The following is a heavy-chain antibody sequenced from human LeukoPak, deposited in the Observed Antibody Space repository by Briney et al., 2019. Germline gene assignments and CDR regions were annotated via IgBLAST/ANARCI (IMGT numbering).Heavy chain of an antibody. J-gene: IGHJ4*02. CDR3: ARGPTRYYRDY. CDR1: GGSISSYY. Sequence: KASETLSLTCTVAGGSISSYYWSWIRQPPGKGLEWIGSIYYSGSTNYNPSLKSRVTISVDTSKNQFSLNLSSVTAADTAVYYCARGPTRYYRDYWGQGTLVTVSS. V-gene: IGHV4-59*01. CDR2: IYYSGST. D-gene: IGHD3-9*01.